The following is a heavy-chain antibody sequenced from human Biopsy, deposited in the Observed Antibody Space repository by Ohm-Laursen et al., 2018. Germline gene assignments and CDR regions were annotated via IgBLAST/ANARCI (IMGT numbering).Heavy chain of an antibody. CDR1: GDSISTSTTYY. CDR3: ARHPTGFWFDP. Sequence: SDTLSLTCTVSGDSISTSTTYYWAWLRQPPGKGLEWIGSIYNSETTFYNPSPKSRVAISVDTSTNQFSLKVSSVTAADTALYYCARHPTGFWFDPWGHGTLVTVSS. J-gene: IGHJ5*02. CDR2: IYNSETT. V-gene: IGHV4-39*01.